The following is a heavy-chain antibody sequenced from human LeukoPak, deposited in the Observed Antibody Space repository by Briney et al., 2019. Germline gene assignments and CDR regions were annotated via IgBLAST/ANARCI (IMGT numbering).Heavy chain of an antibody. CDR3: ARYCSGGSCPFDY. J-gene: IGHJ4*02. Sequence: VASVKVSCKASGYTFTSYGISWVRQAPGQGLEWMGGIIPIFGTANYAQKFQGRVTITADESTSTAYMELSSLRSEDTAVYYCARYCSGGSCPFDYWGQGTLVTVSS. CDR1: GYTFTSYG. CDR2: IIPIFGTA. D-gene: IGHD2-15*01. V-gene: IGHV1-69*13.